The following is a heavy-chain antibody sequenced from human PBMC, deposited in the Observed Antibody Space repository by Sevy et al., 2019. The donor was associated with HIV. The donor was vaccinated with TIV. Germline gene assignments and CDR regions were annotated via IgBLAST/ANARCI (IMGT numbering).Heavy chain of an antibody. CDR2: IFHSGST. V-gene: IGHV4-4*02. D-gene: IGHD5-18*01. J-gene: IGHJ4*02. Sequence: SETLSLTCAVSGFSISSSNWWSWVRQPPGKGLEWIGEIFHSGSTKYNPSLKSRVTISLDKSNNHFSLKLSSVTAADTAVYYCARDLKRGYSYGIVYWGQGTLVTVSS. CDR1: GFSISSSNW. CDR3: ARDLKRGYSYGIVY.